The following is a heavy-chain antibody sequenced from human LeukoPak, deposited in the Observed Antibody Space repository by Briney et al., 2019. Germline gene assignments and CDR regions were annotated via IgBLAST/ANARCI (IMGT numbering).Heavy chain of an antibody. V-gene: IGHV4-38-2*02. Sequence: PSETLSLTCTVAGYSISSGYYWGWIRQPPGKGLEWIGSIYHSGSTYYNPSLKSRVTISVDTFKNQFSLKLSSVTAADTAVYYCARVTRGAYDYWGQGTLVTVSS. CDR2: IYHSGST. J-gene: IGHJ4*02. CDR3: ARVTRGAYDY. CDR1: GYSISSGYY.